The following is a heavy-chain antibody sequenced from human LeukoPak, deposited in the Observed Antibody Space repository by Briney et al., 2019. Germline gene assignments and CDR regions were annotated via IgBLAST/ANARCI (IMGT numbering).Heavy chain of an antibody. CDR1: GFTFSSYW. D-gene: IGHD3-10*01. CDR2: IKQDGSEK. V-gene: IGHV3-7*03. J-gene: IGHJ4*02. Sequence: PGGSLRLSCAVSGFTFSSYWMSWVRQAPGKGLEWVANIKQDGSEKYYVDSVKGRFTIFRDNSKNTLYLQMNSLRAEDTAVYYCARAYGSGSYYHHFDYWGQGTLVTVSS. CDR3: ARAYGSGSYYHHFDY.